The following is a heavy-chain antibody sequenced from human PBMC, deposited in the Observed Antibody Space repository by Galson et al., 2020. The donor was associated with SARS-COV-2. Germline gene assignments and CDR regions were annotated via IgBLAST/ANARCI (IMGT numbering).Heavy chain of an antibody. Sequence: LKITCKGSGYSITSYWIGWVRQIPGKGLEWMGIIYPGDSDTRYSPSFQGQVTISADKSISTAYLQWSSLKASDTAMYYCARLSLYGGNSDRNGDFDYWGQGTLVTVSS. V-gene: IGHV5-51*01. D-gene: IGHD2-8*01. CDR2: IYPGDSDT. CDR1: GYSITSYW. CDR3: ARLSLYGGNSDRNGDFDY. J-gene: IGHJ4*02.